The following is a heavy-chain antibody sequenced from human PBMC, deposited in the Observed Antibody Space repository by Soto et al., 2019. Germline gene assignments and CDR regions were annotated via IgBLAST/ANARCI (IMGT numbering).Heavy chain of an antibody. CDR2: ISAYNGNT. CDR1: GYTFTSYG. CDR3: ARVCSSTSCYIGPFGVGWFDP. V-gene: IGHV1-18*01. Sequence: GASVKVSCKASGYTFTSYGISWVRQAPGQGLEWMGWISAYNGNTNYAQKLQGRVTMTTDTSTSTAYMELRSLRSDDTAVYYCARVCSSTSCYIGPFGVGWFDPWGQGTLGTV. D-gene: IGHD2-2*02. J-gene: IGHJ5*02.